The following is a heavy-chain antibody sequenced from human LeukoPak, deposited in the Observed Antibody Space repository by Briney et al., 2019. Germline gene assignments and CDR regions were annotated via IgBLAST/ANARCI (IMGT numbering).Heavy chain of an antibody. V-gene: IGHV3-30*02. Sequence: PGGSLRLSCAASGFTFSSYGMHWVRQAPGKGLEWVAFIRYDGSNKYYADSVKGRFTISRDNSKNTLYLQMNSLRAEDTAVYYCAKSQGTIATYFDYWGQGSLVTVSS. CDR1: GFTFSSYG. J-gene: IGHJ4*02. D-gene: IGHD2-21*01. CDR3: AKSQGTIATYFDY. CDR2: IRYDGSNK.